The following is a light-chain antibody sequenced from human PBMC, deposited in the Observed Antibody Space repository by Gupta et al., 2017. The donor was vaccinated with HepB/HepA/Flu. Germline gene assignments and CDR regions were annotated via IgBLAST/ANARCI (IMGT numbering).Light chain of an antibody. Sequence: QPVLTQPPPVSGAPGQRVTIPCTGSSSNIGAGYDVHWYQQLPGTAPKLLIYGNSNRPSGVPDRFSGSKSGTSASLALPGLQAEDEAEYYYQSYASSRSSYVFGTGTKVTVL. CDR1: SSNIGAGYD. V-gene: IGLV1-40*01. CDR2: GNS. CDR3: QSYASSRSSYV. J-gene: IGLJ1*01.